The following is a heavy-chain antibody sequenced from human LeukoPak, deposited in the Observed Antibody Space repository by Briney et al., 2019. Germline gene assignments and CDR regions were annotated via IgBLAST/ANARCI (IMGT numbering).Heavy chain of an antibody. J-gene: IGHJ3*02. V-gene: IGHV3-21*05. Sequence: SGGSLRLSCAASGFTFSSYEMNWVRQAPGKGLEWVSYISSSSSYIYYADSVKGRFTISRDNAKNSLYLQMNSLRAEDTAVYYCATQDYYDTWDAFDIWGQGTMVTVSS. CDR2: ISSSSSYI. CDR3: ATQDYYDTWDAFDI. D-gene: IGHD3-22*01. CDR1: GFTFSSYE.